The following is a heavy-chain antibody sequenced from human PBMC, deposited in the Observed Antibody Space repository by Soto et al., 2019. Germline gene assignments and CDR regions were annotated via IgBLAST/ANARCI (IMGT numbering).Heavy chain of an antibody. Sequence: ASVKVSCKASGYTFTSYGISWVRQAPGQGLEWMGWISAYNGNTNYAQKLQGRVTMTTDTSTSTAYMELRSLRSDDTAVYYCARGRIAAAGTYGKNYYYYGMDVWGQGTTVTVSS. CDR1: GYTFTSYG. CDR3: ARGRIAAAGTYGKNYYYYGMDV. CDR2: ISAYNGNT. D-gene: IGHD6-13*01. J-gene: IGHJ6*02. V-gene: IGHV1-18*01.